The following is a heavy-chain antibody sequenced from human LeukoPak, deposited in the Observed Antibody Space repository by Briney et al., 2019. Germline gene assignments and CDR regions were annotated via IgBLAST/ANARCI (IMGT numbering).Heavy chain of an antibody. J-gene: IGHJ4*02. CDR2: IIPIFGTA. Sequence: ASVKVSCKASGGTFSSYAISWVRQAPGQGLEWMGGIIPIFGTANYAQKFQGRVTITADESTSTAYMELSSLRSEDTAVYYCATRIYDFPYGGEGTLDYWGQGTLVTVSS. D-gene: IGHD3-3*01. V-gene: IGHV1-69*13. CDR3: ATRIYDFPYGGEGTLDY. CDR1: GGTFSSYA.